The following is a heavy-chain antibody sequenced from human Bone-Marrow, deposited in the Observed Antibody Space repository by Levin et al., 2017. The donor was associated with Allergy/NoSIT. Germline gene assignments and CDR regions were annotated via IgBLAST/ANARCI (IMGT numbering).Heavy chain of an antibody. Sequence: AGGSLRLSCAASGFTFSSYAMSWVRQAPGKGLEIISVITGGGNTYYVDSVRGRFTISRDDPKNTLYLQMNSLRGEDTAIYYCAQNGNLDSWGQGTLVTVSS. CDR2: ITGGGNT. CDR1: GFTFSSYA. J-gene: IGHJ4*02. V-gene: IGHV3-23*01. CDR3: AQNGNLDS. D-gene: IGHD1-14*01.